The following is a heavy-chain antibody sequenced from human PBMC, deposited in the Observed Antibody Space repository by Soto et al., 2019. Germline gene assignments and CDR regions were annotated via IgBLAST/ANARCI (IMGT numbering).Heavy chain of an antibody. CDR2: ISGSGGST. V-gene: IGHV3-23*01. J-gene: IGHJ6*03. CDR3: AKDYILTGYYTDYYYYMDV. Sequence: GGSLRLSCAASGFTFSSYAMSWVRQAPGKGLEWVSAISGSGGSTYYADSVKGRFTISRDNSKNTLYLQMNSLRAEDTAVYYCAKDYILTGYYTDYYYYMDVWGKGTTVTVSS. CDR1: GFTFSSYA. D-gene: IGHD3-9*01.